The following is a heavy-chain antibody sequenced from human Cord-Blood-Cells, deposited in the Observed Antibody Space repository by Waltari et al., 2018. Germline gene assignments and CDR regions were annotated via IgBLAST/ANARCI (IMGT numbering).Heavy chain of an antibody. CDR1: GFTFSSYS. CDR2: ISSSSSYI. V-gene: IGHV3-21*01. D-gene: IGHD5-12*01. J-gene: IGHJ2*01. CDR3: ARALAKKWLLSRNWYFDL. Sequence: EVQLVESGGDLVKPGGSLRLSCAASGFTFSSYSMNWVRQAPGKGLEWVSSISSSSSYIYYADSVKGRFTISRDNAKNSLYLQMNSLRAEDTAVYYCARALAKKWLLSRNWYFDLWGRGTLVTVSS.